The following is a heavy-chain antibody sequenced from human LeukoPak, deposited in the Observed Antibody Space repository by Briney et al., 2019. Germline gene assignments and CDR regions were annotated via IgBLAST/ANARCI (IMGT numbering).Heavy chain of an antibody. V-gene: IGHV1-46*01. CDR2: INPSGGST. D-gene: IGHD3-22*01. CDR3: RVYYYDSSGYDAFDI. CDR1: GYTFTSYY. Sequence: GASVKVSCKASGYTFTSYYMHWVRQAPGQGLEWMGIINPSGGSTSYAQKFQGRVTMTRDTSTSTVYMELSSLRSEDTAVYYCRVYYYDSSGYDAFDIWGQETMVTVSS. J-gene: IGHJ3*02.